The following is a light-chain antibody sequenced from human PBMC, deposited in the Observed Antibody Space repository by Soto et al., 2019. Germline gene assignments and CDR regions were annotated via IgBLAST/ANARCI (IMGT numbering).Light chain of an antibody. J-gene: IGLJ1*01. CDR2: DVS. CDR3: SSYTSSNTLYV. CDR1: SSDVGGYNY. Sequence: QSVLTQPASVSGSPGQSITISCTGTSSDVGGYNYVSWYQQHPGKAPKLMIYDVSNRPSGVYNRFSGSKSGNTASLTISGLQDEDEADYYCSSYTSSNTLYVFGTGTKLTVL. V-gene: IGLV2-14*01.